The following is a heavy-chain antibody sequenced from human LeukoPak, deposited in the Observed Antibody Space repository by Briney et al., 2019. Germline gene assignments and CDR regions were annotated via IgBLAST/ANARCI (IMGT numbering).Heavy chain of an antibody. D-gene: IGHD3-22*01. CDR1: GYSFTSYW. J-gene: IGHJ4*02. Sequence: GASLKISCKGSGYSFTSYWIGWVRPMPGKGLEWMGIIYPGDSDTRYSPSFQGQVTISADKSISTAYLQWSSLKASDTAMYYCARQDPQYYYDSSGYPLSFDYWGQGTLVTVSS. V-gene: IGHV5-51*01. CDR2: IYPGDSDT. CDR3: ARQDPQYYYDSSGYPLSFDY.